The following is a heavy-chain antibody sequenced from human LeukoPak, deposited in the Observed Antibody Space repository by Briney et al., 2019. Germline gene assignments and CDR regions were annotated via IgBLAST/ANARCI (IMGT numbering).Heavy chain of an antibody. CDR2: IYSGGGT. CDR1: GFTVSSNY. Sequence: GGSLRLSCAASGFTVSSNYMSWVRQAPGKGLEWVSVIYSGGGTYYADSVKGRFTIPRHNSKNTLYLQMNSLRAEDTAVYYCARVGCTNGVCYTRGYFDYWGQGTLVTVSS. D-gene: IGHD2-8*01. V-gene: IGHV3-53*04. J-gene: IGHJ4*02. CDR3: ARVGCTNGVCYTRGYFDY.